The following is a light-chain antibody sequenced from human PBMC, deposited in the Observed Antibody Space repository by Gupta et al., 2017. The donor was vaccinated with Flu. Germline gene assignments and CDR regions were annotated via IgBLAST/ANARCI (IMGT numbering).Light chain of an antibody. CDR1: NIGSKG. Sequence: SYVLTQPPSVSVAPGQTATITCGGNNIGSKGVHWYQQKPGQAPVLVVYDDSDRPSGIPERFSGSNSGNTATLTISRVEAGDEADYYCQVRDSGSDHHVIFGGGTKLTVL. CDR3: QVRDSGSDHHVI. V-gene: IGLV3-21*02. CDR2: DDS. J-gene: IGLJ2*01.